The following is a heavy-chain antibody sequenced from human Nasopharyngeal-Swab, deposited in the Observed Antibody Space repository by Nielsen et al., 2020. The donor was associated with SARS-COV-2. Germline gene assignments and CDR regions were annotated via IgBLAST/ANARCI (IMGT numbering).Heavy chain of an antibody. J-gene: IGHJ6*02. CDR3: ARDLKGEQWLVKGGYYVMDV. CDR2: IYYSGST. V-gene: IGHV4-59*13. Sequence: SETLSLTCTVSGGSISSYYWSWIRQPPGKGLEWIGYIYYSGSTNYNPSLKSRATISVDTSKNQFSLKLSSVTAADTAVYYCARDLKGEQWLVKGGYYVMDVWGQGTTVTVSS. CDR1: GGSISSYY. D-gene: IGHD6-19*01.